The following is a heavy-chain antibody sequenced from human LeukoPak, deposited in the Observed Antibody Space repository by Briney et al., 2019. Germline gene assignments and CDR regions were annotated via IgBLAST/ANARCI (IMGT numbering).Heavy chain of an antibody. CDR2: ISGSGGST. D-gene: IGHD3-22*01. V-gene: IGHV3-23*01. CDR1: GFTFSSYA. CDR3: AKASYVPYYYDSSGYFDY. Sequence: GGSLRLSCAASGFTFSSYAMSWVRQAPGKGLEWVSAISGSGGSTYYADSVKGRFTISSDNSKNTLYLQMNSLRAEDTAVYYCAKASYVPYYYDSSGYFDYWGQGTLVTVSS. J-gene: IGHJ4*02.